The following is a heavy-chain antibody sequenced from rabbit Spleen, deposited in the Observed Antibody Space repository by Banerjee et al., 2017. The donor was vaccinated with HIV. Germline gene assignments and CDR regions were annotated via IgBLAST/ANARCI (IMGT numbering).Heavy chain of an antibody. CDR3: ARDTSSSFSSYGMDL. CDR2: IYAGSSDST. V-gene: IGHV1S40*01. CDR1: GFSFNSGYD. Sequence: QSLEESGGGLVKPGASLTLTCKASGFSFNSGYDMCWVRQAPGKGLEWIACIYAGSSDSTYSATWAKGRFTLSKTSSTTVTLQMTSLTAADTATYFCARDTSSSFSSYGMDLWGPGTLVTVS. J-gene: IGHJ6*01. D-gene: IGHD1-1*01.